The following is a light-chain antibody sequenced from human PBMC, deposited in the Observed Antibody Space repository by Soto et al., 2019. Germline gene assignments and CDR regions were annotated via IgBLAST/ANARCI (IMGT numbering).Light chain of an antibody. CDR3: CSYAGNGAWV. Sequence: QLVLTQPASVSGSPGQSITISCSGSSGDVGNYDLVSWYQQIPGKAPQLMIFEVSRRPSRVSDRFSGSKSGNTASLTISGLQAEDEGDFYCCSYAGNGAWVFGGGTKLTVL. CDR1: SGDVGNYDL. V-gene: IGLV2-23*02. CDR2: EVS. J-gene: IGLJ3*02.